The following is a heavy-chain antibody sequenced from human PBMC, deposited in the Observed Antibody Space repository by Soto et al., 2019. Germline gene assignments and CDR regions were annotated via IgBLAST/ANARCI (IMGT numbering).Heavy chain of an antibody. Sequence: QVQLVQSGGEVKKPGASVKVSCKASGYTFTNYGISWVRQAPGQGLEWMGWISAYNGNRKYAQKLQDRVTMTTDTSTNTAYMELRSLRSDDTAMYYCARVRGESEQLANYGMDAWGQGTTVNVFS. CDR1: GYTFTNYG. CDR3: ARVRGESEQLANYGMDA. J-gene: IGHJ6*02. V-gene: IGHV1-18*01. CDR2: ISAYNGNR. D-gene: IGHD6-6*01.